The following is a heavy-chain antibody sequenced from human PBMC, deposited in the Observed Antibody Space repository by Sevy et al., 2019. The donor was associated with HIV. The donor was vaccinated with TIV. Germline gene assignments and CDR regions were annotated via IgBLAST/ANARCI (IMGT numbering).Heavy chain of an antibody. CDR3: AKDRRYGDIGLFDY. Sequence: GGSLRLSCAASGFTFSSYAMSWVRQAPGKGLEWVSVISGSGGNTYYADSVKSRFTISRDNSKNRLYLQMNSLRAEDTAVYYCAKDRRYGDIGLFDYWGQGTLVTVSS. CDR1: GFTFSSYA. D-gene: IGHD4-17*01. V-gene: IGHV3-23*01. CDR2: ISGSGGNT. J-gene: IGHJ4*02.